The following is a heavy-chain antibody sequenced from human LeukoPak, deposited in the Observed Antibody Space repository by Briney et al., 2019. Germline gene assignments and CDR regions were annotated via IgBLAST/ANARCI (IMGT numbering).Heavy chain of an antibody. J-gene: IGHJ4*02. CDR1: GFTFSSYS. CDR2: ISGSGDRT. Sequence: PGGSLRLSCAASGFTFSSYSMNWVRQAPGKGLDWVSTISGSGDRTFYADSVKGRFTFSRDTSTNNLYLQMNNLRAEDTAVYFCAKSRGFSYGPFDSWGQGTLVTVSS. V-gene: IGHV3-23*01. D-gene: IGHD3-10*01. CDR3: AKSRGFSYGPFDS.